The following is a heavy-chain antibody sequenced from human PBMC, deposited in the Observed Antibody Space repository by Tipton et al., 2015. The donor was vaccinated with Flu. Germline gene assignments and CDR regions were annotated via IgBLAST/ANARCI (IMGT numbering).Heavy chain of an antibody. CDR3: AKDNDPSNVPHY. D-gene: IGHD1-1*01. CDR2: IRHYVTIT. J-gene: IGHJ4*02. V-gene: IGHV3-30*02. Sequence: GSLRLSCVASGFTFSNYGLHWVRQAPGKRLEWVALIRHYVTITYYVDSVRGRFAISRDNSKNTVYLQMNNLRGEDTAVYYCAKDNDPSNVPHYWGQGTLVTVSS. CDR1: GFTFSNYG.